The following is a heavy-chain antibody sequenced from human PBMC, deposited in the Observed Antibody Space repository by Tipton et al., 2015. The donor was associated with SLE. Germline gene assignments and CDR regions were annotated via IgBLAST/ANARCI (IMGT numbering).Heavy chain of an antibody. Sequence: TLSLTCTVSGGSISSYYWSWIRQPPGKGLEWIGYIYYSGSTNHNPPLQSRVTISVATSKNQFYLKLSSVAAADSAGYDCARATERDKGAGIPLAFDIGAEGTGVTVPS. D-gene: IGHD2-21*01. CDR1: GGSISSYY. CDR3: ARATERDKGAGIPLAFDI. V-gene: IGHV4-59*01. CDR2: IYYSGST. J-gene: IGHJ3*02.